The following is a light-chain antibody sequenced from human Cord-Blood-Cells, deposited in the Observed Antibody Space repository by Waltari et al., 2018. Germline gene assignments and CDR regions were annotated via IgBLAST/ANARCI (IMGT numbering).Light chain of an antibody. J-gene: IGLJ1*01. CDR2: EGS. Sequence: APPQPAPVSRPPGRPRTISCTGTGSLPGSYNPLSEYQQHPCKAPKLMIYEGSKRPSGVSNRFSGSKSGNTASLTISGLQAEDEADYYCCSYAGSSTFYVFGTGTKVTVL. CDR3: CSYAGSSTFYV. CDR1: GSLPGSYNP. V-gene: IGLV2-23*01.